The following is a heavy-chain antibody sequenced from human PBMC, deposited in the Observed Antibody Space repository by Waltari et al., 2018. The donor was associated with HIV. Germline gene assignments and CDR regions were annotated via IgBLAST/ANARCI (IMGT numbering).Heavy chain of an antibody. J-gene: IGHJ6*02. D-gene: IGHD2-15*01. CDR3: TTRSRPSYYFGLDV. V-gene: IGHV3-15*01. CDR1: GFTFTNAW. CDR2: NKSKTEPGTIT. Sequence: EVQLVESGGGLVKPGESLRLSCAASGFTFTNAWMTWVRQAPGKRPECVGRNKSKTEPGTITDYAAPVKDRFIISRDDSKNTLYLQMNSLKSEDTAVYYCTTRSRPSYYFGLDVWGQGTTVTVSS.